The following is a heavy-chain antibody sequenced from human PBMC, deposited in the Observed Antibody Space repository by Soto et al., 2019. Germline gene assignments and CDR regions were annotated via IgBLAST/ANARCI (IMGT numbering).Heavy chain of an antibody. CDR3: ARDRGYYDYVWGSYRYRNFDY. D-gene: IGHD3-16*02. V-gene: IGHV1-69*12. CDR2: IIPIFGTA. Sequence: QVQLVQSGAEVKKPGSSVKVSCKASGGTFSSYAISWVRQAPGQGLEWMGGIIPIFGTANYAQKFQGRVTITADESTSTAYMELSSLRSEDTAVYYRARDRGYYDYVWGSYRYRNFDYWGQGTLVTVSS. CDR1: GGTFSSYA. J-gene: IGHJ4*02.